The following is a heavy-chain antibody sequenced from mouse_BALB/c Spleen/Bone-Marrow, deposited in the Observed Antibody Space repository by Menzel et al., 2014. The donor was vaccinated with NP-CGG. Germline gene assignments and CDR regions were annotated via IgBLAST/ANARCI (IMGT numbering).Heavy chain of an antibody. J-gene: IGHJ4*01. D-gene: IGHD1-1*01. CDR1: GFDFSRYW. Sequence: EVQLQESGGGLVQPGGSLKLSCAASGFDFSRYWMSWVRQAPGKGLEWIGEINPDSSTINHTPSLKDKFIISRDNAKNTLYLQMSKVRSEDTALYYCARLGYYGAMEYWGQGTSVTVSS. V-gene: IGHV4-1*02. CDR2: INPDSSTI. CDR3: ARLGYYGAMEY.